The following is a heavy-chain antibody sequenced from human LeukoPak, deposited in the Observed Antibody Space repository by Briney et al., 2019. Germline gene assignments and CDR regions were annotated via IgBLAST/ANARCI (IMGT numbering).Heavy chain of an antibody. Sequence: ASVTVSFKASGYTFTIYAMNWVRQAPGQGLEWMGWINTNTGNPTYAQGFTGRFVFSLDTSVSTAYLQISSLKAEDTAVYYCARSSGYSYGYSFDCWGQGTLVTVSS. J-gene: IGHJ4*02. D-gene: IGHD5-18*01. CDR3: ARSSGYSYGYSFDC. V-gene: IGHV7-4-1*02. CDR1: GYTFTIYA. CDR2: INTNTGNP.